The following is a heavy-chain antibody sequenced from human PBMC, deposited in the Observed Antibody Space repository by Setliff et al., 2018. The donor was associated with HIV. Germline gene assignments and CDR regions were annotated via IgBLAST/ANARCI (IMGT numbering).Heavy chain of an antibody. D-gene: IGHD1-1*01. Sequence: SETLSLTCAVYGGSFNGYSWTWIRQPPGKGLEWIGGIIHSGSTNYNPSLKSRVTISVDTSKNQFSLKLTSVTASDTAVYYCARDSVTISYYYYYMDVWGKGTTVTVSS. V-gene: IGHV4-34*12. CDR3: ARDSVTISYYYYYMDV. CDR1: GGSFNGYS. CDR2: IIHSGST. J-gene: IGHJ6*03.